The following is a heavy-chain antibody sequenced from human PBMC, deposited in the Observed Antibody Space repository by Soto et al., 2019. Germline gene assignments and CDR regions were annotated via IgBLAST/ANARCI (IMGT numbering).Heavy chain of an antibody. J-gene: IGHJ3*01. V-gene: IGHV3-21*01. Sequence: GGSLRLSCAASGFTFSSYSMNWVRQAPGKGLEWVSSISSSSSYIYYADSVKGRFTISRDNAKNSLYLQMNSLRAEDTAVYYCARDLVYYGSSGSRSVLAFCGQRTLVTVSS. D-gene: IGHD3-22*01. CDR2: ISSSSSYI. CDR3: ARDLVYYGSSGSRSVLAF. CDR1: GFTFSSYS.